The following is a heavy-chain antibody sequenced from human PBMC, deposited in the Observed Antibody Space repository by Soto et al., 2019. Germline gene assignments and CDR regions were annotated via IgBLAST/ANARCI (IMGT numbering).Heavy chain of an antibody. Sequence: QVELVESGGGVVRPGKSLTVSCTGSGFVFGGFGMHWVRQTPGKGLEWLGMASYDGTYKYFADSVKGRFTISRDNVMTTVYWQMDSLRLEDRAIYYGARGGDVLDYWGRGTLVTVSS. CDR2: ASYDGTYK. V-gene: IGHV3-30*03. D-gene: IGHD3-16*01. CDR3: ARGGDVLDY. CDR1: GFVFGGFG. J-gene: IGHJ4*02.